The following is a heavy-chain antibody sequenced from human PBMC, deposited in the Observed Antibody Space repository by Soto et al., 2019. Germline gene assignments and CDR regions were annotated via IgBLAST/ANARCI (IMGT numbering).Heavy chain of an antibody. CDR3: GRGLVITMIVVALDY. V-gene: IGHV4-34*01. Sequence: SETLSLTCAVYGGSFSGYYWSWIRQPPGKGLEWIGEINHSGSTNYNPSLKSRVTISVDTSKNQFSLKLSSVTAADTAVYYCGRGLVITMIVVALDYWGQGTLVT. CDR1: GGSFSGYY. J-gene: IGHJ4*02. D-gene: IGHD3-22*01. CDR2: INHSGST.